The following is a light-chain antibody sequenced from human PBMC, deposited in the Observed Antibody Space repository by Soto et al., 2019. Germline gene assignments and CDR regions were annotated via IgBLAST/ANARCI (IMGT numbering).Light chain of an antibody. Sequence: AIRMTQSPSSLSASTGDRVTITCRASQGISSYLAWYQQKPGKAPKLLIYAASTLQSGVPSRFSGSGSGTDFTLTISCLQSEDFATYFYHQYYXYTRMFGHGPNVDIK. V-gene: IGKV1-8*01. CDR3: HQYYXYTRM. CDR2: AAS. J-gene: IGKJ3*01. CDR1: QGISSY.